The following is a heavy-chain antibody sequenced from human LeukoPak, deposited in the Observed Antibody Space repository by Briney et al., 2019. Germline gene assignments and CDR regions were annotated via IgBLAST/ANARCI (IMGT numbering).Heavy chain of an antibody. Sequence: GGSLRLSCAASGFTFDDYAMHWVRQAPGKGLEWVSGISWNSGITAYADSVKGRFTISRDNAKNTLYLQMNGLRAEDMALYYCVKDIRYSNTWTFINWGQGTLVTGPS. CDR3: VKDIRYSNTWTFIN. CDR1: GFTFDDYA. CDR2: ISWNSGIT. J-gene: IGHJ4*02. D-gene: IGHD6-13*01. V-gene: IGHV3-9*03.